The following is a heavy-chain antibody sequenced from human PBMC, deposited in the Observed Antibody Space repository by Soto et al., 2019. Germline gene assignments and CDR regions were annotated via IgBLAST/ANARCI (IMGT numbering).Heavy chain of an antibody. J-gene: IGHJ4*02. CDR3: AKDLIGCSSTSCYVGDFGD. CDR2: IWYDGSNK. CDR1: GFTFSSYG. Sequence: QVQLVESGGGVVQPGRSLRLSCAASGFTFSSYGMHWVRQAPGKGLEWVAVIWYDGSNKYYADSVKGRFTISRDNSKNXLXPQMNSLRAEDTAVYYCAKDLIGCSSTSCYVGDFGDWGQGTLVTVSS. D-gene: IGHD2-2*01. V-gene: IGHV3-33*06.